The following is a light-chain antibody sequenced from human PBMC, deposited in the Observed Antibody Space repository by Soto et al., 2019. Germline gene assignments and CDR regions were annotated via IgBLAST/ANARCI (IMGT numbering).Light chain of an antibody. J-gene: IGKJ1*01. V-gene: IGKV3-20*01. CDR3: QQYGSSRT. CDR2: GAS. CDR1: QSVSSSY. Sequence: ESVLTDAPGTLSLSPGERATLSCMASQSVSSSYLAWYQQKPGQAPRLLIYGASSRATGIPDRFSGSGSGTDFTLTISRLEPEDFAVYYSQQYGSSRTFGQRTKVDIK.